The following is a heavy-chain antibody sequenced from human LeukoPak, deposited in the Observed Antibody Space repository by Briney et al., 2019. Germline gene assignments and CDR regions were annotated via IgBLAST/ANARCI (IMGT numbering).Heavy chain of an antibody. Sequence: GGSLRLSCAASGFTFSSYAMSWVRQAPGKGLEGVSAISGSGGSTYYEDSVKGRFTISRDNSKNTLYLQMNSLRAEDTAVYYCAKGKTIEMATDDYWGQGTLVTVSS. CDR3: AKGKTIEMATDDY. V-gene: IGHV3-23*01. D-gene: IGHD5-24*01. J-gene: IGHJ4*02. CDR2: ISGSGGST. CDR1: GFTFSSYA.